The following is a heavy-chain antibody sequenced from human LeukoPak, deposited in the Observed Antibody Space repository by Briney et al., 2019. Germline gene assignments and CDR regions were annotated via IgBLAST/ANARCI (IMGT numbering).Heavy chain of an antibody. CDR1: GYTFTSYY. V-gene: IGHV1-46*01. D-gene: IGHD3-22*01. CDR2: IKPSSGNK. Sequence: GASVTVSCKASGYTFTSYYMHWVRQAPGQGLEWMGIIKPSSGNKNYKQNYDGRVNMTMNTSTNTAYMELNSLRSEETAVYYGARAPRPDSNNYYYPFDCWGQGTLVTVSS. J-gene: IGHJ4*02. CDR3: ARAPRPDSNNYYYPFDC.